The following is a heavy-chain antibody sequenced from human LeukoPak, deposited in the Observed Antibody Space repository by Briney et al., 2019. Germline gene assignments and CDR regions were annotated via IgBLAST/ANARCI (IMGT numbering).Heavy chain of an antibody. Sequence: GGSLRLSCAASGFTFSNYGIHWVRQAPGKGLEWVTFMQYDGSDIFYADSVRGRFTISRDNSNNTQFLQMNSLRPEDTAVYYCAKEGWGSFYLDSWGQGTLVTVSS. J-gene: IGHJ4*02. V-gene: IGHV3-30*02. CDR1: GFTFSNYG. D-gene: IGHD7-27*01. CDR3: AKEGWGSFYLDS. CDR2: MQYDGSDI.